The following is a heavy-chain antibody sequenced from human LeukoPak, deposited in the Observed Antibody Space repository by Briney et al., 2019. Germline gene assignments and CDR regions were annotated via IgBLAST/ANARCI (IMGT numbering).Heavy chain of an antibody. CDR1: GGSFSGYY. Sequence: SETLSLTCAVYGGSFSGYYWSWIRQPPGKGLEWIGEINHSGSTNYNPSLKSRVIISVDTSKNQFSLKLSSVTAADTAVYYCARGRFPLLYWGQGTLVTVSS. CDR2: INHSGST. V-gene: IGHV4-34*01. D-gene: IGHD2-15*01. CDR3: ARGRFPLLY. J-gene: IGHJ4*02.